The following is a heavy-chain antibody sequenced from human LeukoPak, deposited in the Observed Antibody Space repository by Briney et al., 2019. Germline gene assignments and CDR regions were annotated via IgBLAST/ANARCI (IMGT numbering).Heavy chain of an antibody. J-gene: IGHJ4*02. Sequence: GGSLRLSCAASGFTFSSYAMSWVRQAPGKGLEWVSGISGSGGSTYYADSVKGQFTISRDNSKNTLYLQMNSLRAEDTAAYYCAKGDYYDSSGFYPLDYWGQGTLVTVSS. CDR3: AKGDYYDSSGFYPLDY. V-gene: IGHV3-23*01. CDR2: ISGSGGST. CDR1: GFTFSSYA. D-gene: IGHD3-22*01.